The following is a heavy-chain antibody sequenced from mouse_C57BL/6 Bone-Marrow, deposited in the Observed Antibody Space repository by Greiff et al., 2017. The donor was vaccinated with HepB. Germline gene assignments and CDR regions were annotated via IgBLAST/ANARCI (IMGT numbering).Heavy chain of an antibody. V-gene: IGHV1-47*01. CDR2: FHPYNDDT. Sequence: QVQLKESGAELVKPGASVKMSCKASGYTFTTYPIEWMKQNHGKSLEWIGNFHPYNDDTKYNEKFKGKATLTVEKSSSTVYLELSRLTSDDSAVYYCARKHDYDGYFDYWGQGTTLTVSS. J-gene: IGHJ2*01. CDR3: ARKHDYDGYFDY. CDR1: GYTFTTYP. D-gene: IGHD2-4*01.